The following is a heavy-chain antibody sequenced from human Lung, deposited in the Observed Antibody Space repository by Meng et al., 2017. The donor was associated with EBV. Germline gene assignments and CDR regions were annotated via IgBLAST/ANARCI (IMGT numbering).Heavy chain of an antibody. CDR2: TSHSGST. Sequence: VPAPGSGPGLVKPSEPLVLTCAVSGGSISSSDWWSWVRQPPGKGLELIGETSHSGSTNYSPSLKSRVTISLDKSKNHLSLKLNSVTAADTAVYYCASSDYYRSDYWGQGTLVTVSS. CDR3: ASSDYYRSDY. J-gene: IGHJ4*02. CDR1: GGSISSSDW. D-gene: IGHD3-22*01. V-gene: IGHV4-4*02.